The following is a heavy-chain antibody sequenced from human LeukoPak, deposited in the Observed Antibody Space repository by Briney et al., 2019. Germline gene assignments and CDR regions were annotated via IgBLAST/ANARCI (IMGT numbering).Heavy chain of an antibody. V-gene: IGHV4-34*01. D-gene: IGHD5-18*01. CDR1: GGSFSGYY. Sequence: SETLSLTCAVHGGSFSGYYWSWIRQPPGKGLEWIGEINHSGSTNYNPSLKSRVTISVDTSKNQFSLKLSSVTAADTAVYYCASGSRGYSYGFRNRYFDYWGQGTLVTVSS. CDR3: ASGSRGYSYGFRNRYFDY. J-gene: IGHJ4*02. CDR2: INHSGST.